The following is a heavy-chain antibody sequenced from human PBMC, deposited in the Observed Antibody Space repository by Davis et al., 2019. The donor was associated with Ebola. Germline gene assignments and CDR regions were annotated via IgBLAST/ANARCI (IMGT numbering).Heavy chain of an antibody. D-gene: IGHD2-21*02. CDR3: ERKEGWVTAALDY. Sequence: PGGSLRLSCPASGFTFSDFYMTWIRQPPGKGLEWVSYISSSGSTIYYADSVKGRFTISRDNAKNTLYLQMNSLRAEDTDVYYCERKEGWVTAALDYWGQGTLVTVSS. J-gene: IGHJ4*02. V-gene: IGHV3-11*04. CDR1: GFTFSDFY. CDR2: ISSSGSTI.